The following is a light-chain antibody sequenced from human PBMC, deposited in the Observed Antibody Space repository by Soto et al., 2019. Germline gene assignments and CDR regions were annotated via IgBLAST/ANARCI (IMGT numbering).Light chain of an antibody. CDR1: SSDVGGYNY. J-gene: IGLJ1*01. CDR2: EVS. CDR3: SSYTSSSTHV. Sequence: QSALTQPASVSGSPGQSITISCTGTSSDVGGYNYVSWYQHHPGKAHKLMIYEVSNRPSGVSNRFSGSKSGNTASRTISGLQAEDEADYYCSSYTSSSTHVFGTGTKVTVL. V-gene: IGLV2-14*01.